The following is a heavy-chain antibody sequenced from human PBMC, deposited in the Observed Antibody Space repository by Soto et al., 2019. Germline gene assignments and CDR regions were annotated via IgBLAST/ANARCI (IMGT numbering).Heavy chain of an antibody. V-gene: IGHV4-31*03. CDR2: IYYSGST. CDR1: GGSISSGGYY. CDR3: AMGGDYYDSSGYPQGFDY. J-gene: IGHJ4*02. D-gene: IGHD3-22*01. Sequence: QVQLRESGPGLVKPSQTLSLTCTVSGGSISSGGYYWSWIRQHPGKGLEWIGNIYYSGSTYYNPTLKSRVTISVDTSKNQFSLKLSSVTAVDTAVYYCAMGGDYYDSSGYPQGFDYWGQGTLVTVSS.